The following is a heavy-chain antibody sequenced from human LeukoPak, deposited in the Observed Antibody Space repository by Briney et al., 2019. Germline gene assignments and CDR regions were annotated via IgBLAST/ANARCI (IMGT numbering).Heavy chain of an antibody. CDR3: ARAGYYYDSSGYYPIDY. Sequence: SETLSLTCTVSGGSISSYYWSWIRQPAGKGLEWIGRIYTSGSTNYNPSLKSRVTMSGDTSKNQLSLKLSSVTAADTAVYYCARAGYYYDSSGYYPIDYWGQGTLVTVPS. D-gene: IGHD3-22*01. CDR1: GGSISSYY. V-gene: IGHV4-4*07. J-gene: IGHJ4*02. CDR2: IYTSGST.